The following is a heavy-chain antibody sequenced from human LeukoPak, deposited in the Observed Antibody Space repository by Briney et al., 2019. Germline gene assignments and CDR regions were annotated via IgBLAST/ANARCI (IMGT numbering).Heavy chain of an antibody. CDR1: GGSMSRYY. D-gene: IGHD3-10*01. CDR3: ARDSTMVRGVIGYFDC. CDR2: IYYSGST. V-gene: IGHV4-59*01. J-gene: IGHJ4*02. Sequence: SETLSLTCTVSGGSMSRYYWSWLRQPPGEALEWIGYIYYSGSTNYNPSLKSRVTISVDPSKNQFSLKLSSVTAADTAVYYCARDSTMVRGVIGYFDCWGQGTLVTVSS.